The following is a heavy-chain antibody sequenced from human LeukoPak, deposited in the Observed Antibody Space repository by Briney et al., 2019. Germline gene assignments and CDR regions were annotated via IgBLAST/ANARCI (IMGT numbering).Heavy chain of an antibody. D-gene: IGHD3-22*01. CDR2: IYTSGST. V-gene: IGHV4-4*07. CDR3: ARDFRAYYYDSSGYRYDAFDI. J-gene: IGHJ3*02. CDR1: GGSISSYY. Sequence: SETLSLTCTVSGGSISSYYWSWIRQPAGKGLEWIGRIYTSGSTNYNPSLKSRVTMSVDTSKNQFSLELSSVTAADTAVYYCARDFRAYYYDSSGYRYDAFDIWGQGTMVTVSS.